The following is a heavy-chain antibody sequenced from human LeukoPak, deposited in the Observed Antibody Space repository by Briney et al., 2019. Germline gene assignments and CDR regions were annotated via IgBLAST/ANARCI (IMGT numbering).Heavy chain of an antibody. Sequence: GGSLRLSCAASGFTFSDYYMSWIRQAPGKGLEWVSYISSSGNSTYYSDSVRGRFTISRDNAKNSLHLQMNSLRAEDTAVYYCAKGRTGFSYGYGIDYWGQGTLVTVSS. CDR3: AKGRTGFSYGYGIDY. D-gene: IGHD5-18*01. CDR1: GFTFSDYY. CDR2: ISSSGNST. J-gene: IGHJ4*02. V-gene: IGHV3-11*04.